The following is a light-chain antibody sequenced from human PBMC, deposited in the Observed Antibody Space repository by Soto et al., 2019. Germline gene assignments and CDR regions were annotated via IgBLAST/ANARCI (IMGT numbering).Light chain of an antibody. Sequence: QSVLTQPPSVSGAPGQPVTISCTGRRTNIGTGYDVHWYQQLPGTATKLLIYGNNNRPSGVPDRFSGSKSGTSASLAITGLQCEYEGDYYCQSYDSSLIGYVFGNETKVTVL. J-gene: IGLJ1*01. CDR3: QSYDSSLIGYV. V-gene: IGLV1-40*01. CDR1: RTNIGTGYD. CDR2: GNN.